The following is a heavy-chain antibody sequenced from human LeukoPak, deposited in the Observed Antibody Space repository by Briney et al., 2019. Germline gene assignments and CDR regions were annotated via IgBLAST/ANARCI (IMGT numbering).Heavy chain of an antibody. CDR1: GYSISSGYY. CDR2: IYHSGST. Sequence: SETLSLTCAVSGYSISSGYYWGWIRQPPGEGLGWIGSIYHSGSTYSNPSLKSRVTISVDTSKNQFSLKLSSVTAADTAVYYCATLRITMVRGVIQPPVYWGQGTLVTVSS. J-gene: IGHJ4*02. CDR3: ATLRITMVRGVIQPPVY. V-gene: IGHV4-38-2*01. D-gene: IGHD3-10*01.